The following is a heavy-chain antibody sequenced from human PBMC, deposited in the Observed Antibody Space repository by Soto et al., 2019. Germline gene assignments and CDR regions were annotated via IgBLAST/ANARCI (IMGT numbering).Heavy chain of an antibody. D-gene: IGHD2-2*02. CDR1: GGSFSGYY. J-gene: IGHJ4*02. Sequence: PSETLSLTCAVYGGSFSGYYWSWIRQPPGKGLEWIGEINHSGSTNYNPSLKSRVTISVDTSKNQFSLKLSSVIAAVTAVYYCARGVPAAVHFDYWGQVTLVTVSS. CDR2: INHSGST. CDR3: ARGVPAAVHFDY. V-gene: IGHV4-34*01.